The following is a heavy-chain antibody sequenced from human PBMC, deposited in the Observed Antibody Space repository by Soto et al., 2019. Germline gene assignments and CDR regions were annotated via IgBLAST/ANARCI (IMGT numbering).Heavy chain of an antibody. CDR2: IYYSGST. CDR3: ARVSGIYYYGMDV. V-gene: IGHV4-31*02. J-gene: IGHJ6*02. D-gene: IGHD3-10*01. Sequence: SHTRTVSCGSIINGGYYWSWNQQHPGKGLEWIGYIYYSGSTNYNPSLKSRVTISVDTSKNQFSLKLSSVTAADTAVYYCARVSGIYYYGMDVWGQGTTVTVSS. CDR1: CGSIINGGYY.